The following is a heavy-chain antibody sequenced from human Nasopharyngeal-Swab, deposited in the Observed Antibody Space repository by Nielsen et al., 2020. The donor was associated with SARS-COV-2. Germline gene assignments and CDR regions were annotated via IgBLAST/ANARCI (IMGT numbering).Heavy chain of an antibody. J-gene: IGHJ4*02. V-gene: IGHV3-53*01. CDR3: ARWKGSSWSDY. Sequence: GESLKISCAASGFTVSSNYMSWVRQAPGKGLEWVSVIYSGGSTYYADSVKGRLTISRDNSKNTLYLQMNSLRAEDTAVYYCARWKGSSWSDYWGQGTLVTVSS. D-gene: IGHD6-13*01. CDR1: GFTVSSNY. CDR2: IYSGGST.